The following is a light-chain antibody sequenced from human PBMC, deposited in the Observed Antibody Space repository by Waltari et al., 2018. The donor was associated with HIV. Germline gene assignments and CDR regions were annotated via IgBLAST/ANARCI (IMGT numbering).Light chain of an antibody. CDR3: QQYNKT. CDR1: QNINRW. CDR2: ETS. Sequence: DIQMTQSPSTLSASVGDRVTITCRASQNINRWLAWYQHKPGKVPKLLIYETSTVESGVPSRFSGSGFGTEFTLTINSLQYDDFATYYCQQYNKTFGQGTRVQVK. V-gene: IGKV1-5*03. J-gene: IGKJ2*01.